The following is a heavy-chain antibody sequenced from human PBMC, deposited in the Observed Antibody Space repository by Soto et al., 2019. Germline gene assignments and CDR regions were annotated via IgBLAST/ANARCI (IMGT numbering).Heavy chain of an antibody. CDR1: GGSITSSGYY. D-gene: IGHD2-2*01. V-gene: IGHV4-31*03. J-gene: IGHJ4*02. CDR3: ARGGGSTKVDY. CDR2: TSNSGST. Sequence: QVQLQESGPGLVKPSQTLSLTCTVSGGSITSSGYYWSWIRQHPGEGLEWIGFTSNSGSTSYNPSRKMRVTISVDTSSNQFALNLTSVTAADTAVYYCARGGGSTKVDYWGQGTLVTVSP.